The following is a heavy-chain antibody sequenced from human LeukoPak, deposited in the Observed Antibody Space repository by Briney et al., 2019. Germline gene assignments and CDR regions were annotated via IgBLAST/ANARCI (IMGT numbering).Heavy chain of an antibody. CDR2: ISTYNGNT. V-gene: IGHV1-18*01. J-gene: IGHJ4*02. D-gene: IGHD5-18*01. CDR3: ARDPPPSYGHLGFDY. CDR1: GYTFTSYG. Sequence: ASVKVSCKASGYTFTSYGISWVRQAPGQGLEWMGWISTYNGNTNYAQKLLGRVTMTTDTSTSTAYMELRSLRSDDTAVYYCARDPPPSYGHLGFDYWGQGTLVTVSS.